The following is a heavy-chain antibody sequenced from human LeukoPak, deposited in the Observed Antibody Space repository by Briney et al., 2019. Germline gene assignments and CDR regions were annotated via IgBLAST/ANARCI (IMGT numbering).Heavy chain of an antibody. V-gene: IGHV1-18*01. D-gene: IGHD3-10*01. Sequence: GASVKVSCKASGYTFTSYGISWVRQAPGQGLEWMGWISGYNGNRNYAQNLQGRVTMTTDTSTSIAYMEVRSLRPDDTAVYYCARAASGAARYRAFDIWGQGTMVTVSS. CDR3: ARAASGAARYRAFDI. CDR2: ISGYNGNR. J-gene: IGHJ3*02. CDR1: GYTFTSYG.